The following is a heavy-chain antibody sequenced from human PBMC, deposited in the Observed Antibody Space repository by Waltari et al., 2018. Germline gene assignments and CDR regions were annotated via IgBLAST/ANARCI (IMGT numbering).Heavy chain of an antibody. D-gene: IGHD3-3*01. J-gene: IGHJ5*02. Sequence: QVQLVQSGAEVKKPGASVKVSCKASGYTFTSYYMHWVRQAPGQGLEWMGIINPSGGSTSYEQKFQGRVTMTRDTSTSTVYMELSSLRSEDTAVYYCARGTYDFWSGYTNWFDPWGQGTLVTVSS. V-gene: IGHV1-46*01. CDR1: GYTFTSYY. CDR3: ARGTYDFWSGYTNWFDP. CDR2: INPSGGST.